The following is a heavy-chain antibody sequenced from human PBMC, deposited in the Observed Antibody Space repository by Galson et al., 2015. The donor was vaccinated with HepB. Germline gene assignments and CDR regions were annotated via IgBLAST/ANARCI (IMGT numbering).Heavy chain of an antibody. Sequence: SVKVSCKVSGYTLTELSMHWVRQAPGKGLEWMGGFDPEDGETIYAQKFQGRVTMTEDTSTDTAYMELSSLRSEDTAVYYCATGRRKYYYDSSGYDCWGQGTLVTVSS. CDR1: GYTLTELS. D-gene: IGHD3-22*01. CDR3: ATGRRKYYYDSSGYDC. V-gene: IGHV1-24*01. J-gene: IGHJ4*02. CDR2: FDPEDGET.